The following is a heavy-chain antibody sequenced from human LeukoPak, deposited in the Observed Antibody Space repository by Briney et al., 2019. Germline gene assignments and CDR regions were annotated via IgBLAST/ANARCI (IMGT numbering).Heavy chain of an antibody. CDR1: GGSINSHY. CDR2: IYYTGKI. D-gene: IGHD6-19*01. Sequence: SETLSLTCAVSGGSINSHYWGWIRQPPGKGLQWIGDIYYTGKINYNPSLKSRVTVTLDTSKDHLSLNLTSVLAADTAIYYCVRRDTGWNYFDYWGQGILVTVSS. CDR3: VRRDTGWNYFDY. V-gene: IGHV4-59*08. J-gene: IGHJ4*02.